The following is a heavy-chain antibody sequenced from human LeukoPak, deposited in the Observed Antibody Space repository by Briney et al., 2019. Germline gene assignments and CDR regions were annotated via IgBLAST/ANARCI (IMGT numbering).Heavy chain of an antibody. J-gene: IGHJ4*02. Sequence: SGPTLVQPTEPLTLTSTVSGFSLSNARMGVSWIRQPPGKALECLAHIFSNDEKSYSTSLKSRLTISKDTSTSQLVPTMTNMDPVDTATYYCARIVCSGGSCYNDYWGQGTLVTVSS. CDR2: IFSNDEK. V-gene: IGHV2-26*01. CDR1: GFSLSNARMG. D-gene: IGHD2-15*01. CDR3: ARIVCSGGSCYNDY.